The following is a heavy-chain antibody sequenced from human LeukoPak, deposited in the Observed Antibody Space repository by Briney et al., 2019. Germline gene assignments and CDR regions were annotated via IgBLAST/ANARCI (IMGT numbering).Heavy chain of an antibody. J-gene: IGHJ6*03. CDR1: GFTFSSYS. Sequence: GGSLRLSCAAPGFTFSSYSMNWVRQAPGKGLEWVSSISSSSSYIYYADSVKGRFTISRDNAKNSLYLQMNSLRAEDTAVYYCARDPRQQLGYYYYYYYMDVWGKGTTVTVSS. V-gene: IGHV3-21*01. CDR2: ISSSSSYI. D-gene: IGHD6-13*01. CDR3: ARDPRQQLGYYYYYYYMDV.